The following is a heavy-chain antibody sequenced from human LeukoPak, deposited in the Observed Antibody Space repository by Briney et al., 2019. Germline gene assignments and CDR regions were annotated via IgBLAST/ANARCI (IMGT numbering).Heavy chain of an antibody. CDR2: INPDSGGT. Sequence: ASVKVSCKVSGYTLTELSMHWVRQAPGQGLEWMGWINPDSGGTNYAQKFQGRVTMTRDTSISTAYMELSRLRSDDTAVYYCARDGPIAVAGTWHWYFDLWGRGTLVTVSS. V-gene: IGHV1-2*02. D-gene: IGHD6-19*01. CDR1: GYTLTELS. CDR3: ARDGPIAVAGTWHWYFDL. J-gene: IGHJ2*01.